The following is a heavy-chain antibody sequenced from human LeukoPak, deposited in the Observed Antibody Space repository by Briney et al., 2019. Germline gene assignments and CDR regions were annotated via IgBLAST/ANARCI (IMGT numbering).Heavy chain of an antibody. J-gene: IGHJ4*02. CDR3: ARGASMITFGGELDY. CDR2: IYSGGST. Sequence: GGSLRLSCAASGFTVSSNYMIWVRQAPGRGLEWVSVIYSGGSTYYADSVKGRFTISRDNSKNTLYLQMNSLRAEDTAVYYCARGASMITFGGELDYWGQGTLVTVSS. V-gene: IGHV3-66*02. CDR1: GFTVSSNY. D-gene: IGHD3-16*01.